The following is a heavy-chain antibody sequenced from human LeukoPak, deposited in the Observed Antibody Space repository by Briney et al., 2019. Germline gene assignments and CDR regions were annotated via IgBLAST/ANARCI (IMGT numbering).Heavy chain of an antibody. Sequence: GQGLEWMGWISAYNGNTNYAQKLQGRVTMTTDTSTSTAYMELRSLRSDDTAVYYCARDLHYWGQGTLVTVSS. CDR3: ARDLHY. CDR2: ISAYNGNT. V-gene: IGHV1-18*01. J-gene: IGHJ4*02. D-gene: IGHD4-11*01.